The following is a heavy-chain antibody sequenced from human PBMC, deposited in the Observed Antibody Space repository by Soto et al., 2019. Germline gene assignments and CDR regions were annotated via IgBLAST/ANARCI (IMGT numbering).Heavy chain of an antibody. V-gene: IGHV3-11*01. D-gene: IGHD6-6*01. Sequence: GGSLRLSCAASGFTFSDYYMSWIRQAPGKGLECVSYITSSGSSIYYADSVKGRFTISRDSAKNSLYLQMNSLRAEDTAVYYCARDKGQLVPADGYWGQGTLVTVSS. CDR1: GFTFSDYY. J-gene: IGHJ4*02. CDR2: ITSSGSSI. CDR3: ARDKGQLVPADGY.